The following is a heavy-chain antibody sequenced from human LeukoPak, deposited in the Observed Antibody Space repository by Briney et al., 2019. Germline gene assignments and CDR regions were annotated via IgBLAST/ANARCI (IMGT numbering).Heavy chain of an antibody. J-gene: IGHJ4*02. D-gene: IGHD3-10*01. V-gene: IGHV1-18*01. CDR1: GGTLSSYA. CDR2: ISTYNGNT. CDR3: ARGSYYYGSGSYYIPDY. Sequence: ASVKVSCKASGGTLSSYAISWVRQAPGQGLEWMGWISTYNGNTNYAQKLQGRVTMTTDTSTSTAYMELRSLRSDDTAVYYCARGSYYYGSGSYYIPDYWGQGTLVTVSS.